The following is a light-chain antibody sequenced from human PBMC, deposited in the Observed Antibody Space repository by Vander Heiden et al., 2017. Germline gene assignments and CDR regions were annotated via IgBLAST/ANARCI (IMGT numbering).Light chain of an antibody. CDR1: QTIHKW. CDR3: QQYYTFPWT. CDR2: DAS. Sequence: DIQMTQSPSTLSMSVEDRVTISCRASQTIHKWLAWYQQKPGKAPERLIYDASTLQSGVPSRFSGAGSGTEFTLTISSLQPDDFATYYCQQYYTFPWTFGRGTKVDI. J-gene: IGKJ1*01. V-gene: IGKV1-5*01.